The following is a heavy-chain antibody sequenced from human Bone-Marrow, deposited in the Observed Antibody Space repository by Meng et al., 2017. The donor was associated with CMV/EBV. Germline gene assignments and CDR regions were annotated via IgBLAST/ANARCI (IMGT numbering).Heavy chain of an antibody. CDR2: ISYDGSNK. J-gene: IGHJ6*02. Sequence: GGSLRLSCTVSGGSISSYYWSWVRQAPGKGLEWVAVISYDGSNKYYADSVKGRFTISRDNAKNSLYLQMNSLRAEDTAVYYCARDLSYYDFWSGYYTPHYYYYGMDVWGQGTTVTVSS. D-gene: IGHD3-3*01. CDR3: ARDLSYYDFWSGYYTPHYYYYGMDV. V-gene: IGHV3-30*03. CDR1: GGSISSYY.